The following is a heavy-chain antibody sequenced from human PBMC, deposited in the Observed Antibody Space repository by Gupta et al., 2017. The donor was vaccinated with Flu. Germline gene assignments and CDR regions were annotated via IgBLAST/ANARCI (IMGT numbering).Heavy chain of an antibody. CDR3: AHIPIFGVNYARD. V-gene: IGHV2-5*01. CDR2: IYWNDDK. J-gene: IGHJ4*02. D-gene: IGHD3-3*01. CDR1: GSPSSPSGVG. Sequence: QVTLRESVLRLLNPTQTLTLTSASPGSPSSPSGVGLGWIRQPPGRALEWLALIYWNDDKRYSPSLKSRLTITKDTSKNQVVLTMTNVDPVDTATYYCAHIPIFGVNYARDWGRGTLVTVSS.